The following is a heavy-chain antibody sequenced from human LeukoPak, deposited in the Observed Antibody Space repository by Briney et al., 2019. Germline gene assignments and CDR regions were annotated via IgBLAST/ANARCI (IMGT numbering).Heavy chain of an antibody. J-gene: IGHJ4*02. Sequence: SETLSLTCAVYGGSFSGYYWSWIRQPPGKGLEWIGEINHSGSTNYNPSLKSRVTISVDTSKNQFSLKLSSVTAADTAVYYCARDYGDYSWGLGYWGQGTLVTVSS. D-gene: IGHD4-17*01. CDR1: GGSFSGYY. CDR3: ARDYGDYSWGLGY. CDR2: INHSGST. V-gene: IGHV4-34*01.